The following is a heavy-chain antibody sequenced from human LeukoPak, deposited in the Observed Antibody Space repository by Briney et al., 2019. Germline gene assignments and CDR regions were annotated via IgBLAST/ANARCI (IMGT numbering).Heavy chain of an antibody. CDR3: AELGITMIGGV. Sequence: GGSLGLSCAASGFTFSSYAMSWVRQAPGKGLEWVSAISGSGGSTYYADSVKGRFTISRDNAKNSLYLQMNSLRAEDTAVYYCAELGITMIGGVWGKGTTVTISS. CDR2: ISGSGGST. D-gene: IGHD3-10*02. V-gene: IGHV3-23*01. CDR1: GFTFSSYA. J-gene: IGHJ6*04.